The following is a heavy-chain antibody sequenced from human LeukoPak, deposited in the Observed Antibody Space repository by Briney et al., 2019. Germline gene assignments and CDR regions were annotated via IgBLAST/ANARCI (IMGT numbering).Heavy chain of an antibody. J-gene: IGHJ4*02. D-gene: IGHD1-1*01. Sequence: SQTLSLTCAISGDSVSSISVAWNWIRQSPSRGLEWLGRTYYRSKWNYEYAVSVRSRITVNLDTSKNQFSLQLNSVTPDDTAVYYCARAVIGTTRYFESWGQGTLVTVSS. CDR3: ARAVIGTTRYFES. CDR1: GDSVSSISVA. CDR2: TYYRSKWNY. V-gene: IGHV6-1*01.